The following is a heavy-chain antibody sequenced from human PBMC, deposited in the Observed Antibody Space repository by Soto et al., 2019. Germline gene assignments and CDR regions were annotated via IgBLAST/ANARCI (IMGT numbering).Heavy chain of an antibody. CDR2: IYYSGST. V-gene: IGHV4-30-4*01. CDR3: ARGSGDSSDAFDI. CDR1: GGSISSGYYY. J-gene: IGHJ3*02. Sequence: SETLSLTCPVSGGSISSGYYYWSWIRQPPGKGLEWIGYIYYSGSTYYNPSLKSRVTISVDTSKNQFSLKLSSVTAADTAVYYCARGSGDSSDAFDIWGQGTMVTVSS. D-gene: IGHD3-22*01.